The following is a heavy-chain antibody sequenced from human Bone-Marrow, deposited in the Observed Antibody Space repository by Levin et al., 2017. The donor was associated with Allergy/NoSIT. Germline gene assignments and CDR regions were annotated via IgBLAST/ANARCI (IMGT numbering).Heavy chain of an antibody. CDR2: IYGGNST. CDR3: ATARVPTPGYFDS. J-gene: IGHJ4*02. CDR1: DFTVRTNY. V-gene: IGHV3-53*01. Sequence: QRGESLKISCAASDFTVRTNYVSWVRQASGKGLEWVSVIYGGNSTYYADSVKGRFTVSRDTSHNTVYLQMRSLRAEDTGVYYCATARVPTPGYFDSWGQGVLVTVSP. D-gene: IGHD3-10*01.